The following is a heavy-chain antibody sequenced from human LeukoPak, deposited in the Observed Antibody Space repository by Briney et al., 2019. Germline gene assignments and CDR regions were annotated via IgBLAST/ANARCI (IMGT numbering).Heavy chain of an antibody. CDR1: GDSFSSDY. V-gene: IGHV4-34*01. J-gene: IGHJ5*02. CDR2: INHSGST. CDR3: ARGRYSSSWFDP. D-gene: IGHD5-18*01. Sequence: SETLSLTCTVSGDSFSSDYWSWIRQPPGKGLEWIGEINHSGSTNYNPSLKSRVTISVDTSKNQFSLKLSSVTAADTAVYYCARGRYSSSWFDPWGQGTLVTVSS.